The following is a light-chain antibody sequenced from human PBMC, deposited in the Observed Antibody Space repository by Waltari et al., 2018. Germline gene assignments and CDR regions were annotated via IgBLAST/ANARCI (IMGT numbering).Light chain of an antibody. V-gene: IGLV2-14*01. CDR3: SSYTTISTTL. CDR2: DVS. CDR1: STDVGAYNF. Sequence: QSALAQPASVSRSPGQSITIPCTGTSTDVGAYNFVPWYQHPPGKAPKLIIYDVSRWPSGVSNRCSGAKSGNTASLTISGLQAEDEADYYCSSYTTISTTLFGGGTKVTVL. J-gene: IGLJ2*01.